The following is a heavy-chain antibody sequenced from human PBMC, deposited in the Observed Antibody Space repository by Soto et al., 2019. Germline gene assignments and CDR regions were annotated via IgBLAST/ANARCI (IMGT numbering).Heavy chain of an antibody. CDR2: INAGNGNT. Sequence: ASVKVSCKASGYAFTSYAMHWVRQAPGQRLEWMGWINAGNGNTKYSQKFQGRVTITRDTSASTAYMELSSLRSEDTAVYYCARGSGLTCFDYWGQGTLVTVSS. CDR1: GYAFTSYA. V-gene: IGHV1-3*01. CDR3: ARGSGLTCFDY. J-gene: IGHJ4*02. D-gene: IGHD3-10*01.